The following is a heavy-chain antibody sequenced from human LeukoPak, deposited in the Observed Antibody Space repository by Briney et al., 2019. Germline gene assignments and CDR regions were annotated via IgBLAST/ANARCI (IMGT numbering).Heavy chain of an antibody. CDR2: IIPIFGTA. CDR3: ASGNTIGGSWIPLWLDY. V-gene: IGHV1-69*05. D-gene: IGHD5-18*01. Sequence: SVKVSCKASGGTFSSYAISWVRQAPGQGLEWVGRIIPIFGTANYAQKFQGRVTITTDESTSTAYMELSSLRSEDTAVYYCASGNTIGGSWIPLWLDYWGQGTLVTVSS. J-gene: IGHJ4*02. CDR1: GGTFSSYA.